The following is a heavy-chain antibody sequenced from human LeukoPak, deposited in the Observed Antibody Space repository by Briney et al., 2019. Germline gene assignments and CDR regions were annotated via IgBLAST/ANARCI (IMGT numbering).Heavy chain of an antibody. J-gene: IGHJ4*02. CDR3: ARHLMILGYFDY. Sequence: SSETLSLTCTVSGGSISSYYWSWIRQPPGKGLEWIGYIYYSGSTNYNPSLKSRVTISVDTSKNQFSLKLSSVTAADTAVYYCARHLMILGYFDYWGQGTLVTVSS. D-gene: IGHD3/OR15-3a*01. V-gene: IGHV4-59*08. CDR1: GGSISSYY. CDR2: IYYSGST.